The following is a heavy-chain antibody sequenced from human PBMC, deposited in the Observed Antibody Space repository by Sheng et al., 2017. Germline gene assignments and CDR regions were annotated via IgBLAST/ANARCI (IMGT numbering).Heavy chain of an antibody. CDR2: VYSTGST. J-gene: IGHJ4*02. V-gene: IGHV4-30-4*07. Sequence: QVHLQESGPGLVKPSQTLSPTCAVSGVSIRSSTYSWHWLRQPPGKALEWIGYVYSTGSTNYKPSLTSRVAISLDTSRNQFSLRLDFVTDADTAVYYCVKENGAAAFDHWGQGILVTVSS. D-gene: IGHD2-8*01. CDR1: GVSIRSSTYS. CDR3: VKENGAAAFDH.